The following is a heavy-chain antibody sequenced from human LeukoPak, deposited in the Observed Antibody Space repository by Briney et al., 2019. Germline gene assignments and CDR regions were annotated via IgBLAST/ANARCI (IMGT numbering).Heavy chain of an antibody. CDR2: IWYDGSNK. CDR3: ARDRGSWYGDAFDI. CDR1: GFTFSSYG. Sequence: PGRSLRLSCAASGFTFSSYGMRWVRQAPGKGLEWVAVIWYDGSNKYYADSVKGRFTISRDNSKNTLYLQMNSLRAEDTAVYYCARDRGSWYGDAFDIWGQGTMVTVSS. V-gene: IGHV3-33*01. D-gene: IGHD6-13*01. J-gene: IGHJ3*02.